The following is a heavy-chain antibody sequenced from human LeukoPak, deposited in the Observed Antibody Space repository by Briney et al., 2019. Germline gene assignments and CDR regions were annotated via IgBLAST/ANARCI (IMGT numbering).Heavy chain of an antibody. CDR2: ISSSSSTI. CDR1: GFTFSSYS. J-gene: IGHJ3*02. V-gene: IGHV3-48*01. CDR3: ARDNTWAFDI. Sequence: GGSLRLXCTASGFTFSSYSMNWVRLAPGKGLEWVSYISSSSSTIYYADSVKGRFTISRDNAKNSLYLQMNSLRAEDTAVYYCARDNTWAFDIWGQGTMVTVSS.